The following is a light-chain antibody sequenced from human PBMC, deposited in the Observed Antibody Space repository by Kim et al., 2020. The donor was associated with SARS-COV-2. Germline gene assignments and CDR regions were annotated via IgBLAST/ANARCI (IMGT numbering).Light chain of an antibody. CDR2: LGS. CDR1: QSLLHSNGYNY. V-gene: IGKV2-28*01. J-gene: IGKJ4*01. Sequence: DIVMTQSPLSLPVTPGEPASISCRSSQSLLHSNGYNYLDWYLQKPGQSPQLLIYLGSNRASGVPDGFSGSGSGTDFTLKISRLEAEDVGVYYCMQALQTPLTFGGGTKVEI. CDR3: MQALQTPLT.